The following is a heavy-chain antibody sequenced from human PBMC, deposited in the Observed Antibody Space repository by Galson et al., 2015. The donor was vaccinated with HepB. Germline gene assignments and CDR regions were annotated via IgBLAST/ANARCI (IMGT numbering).Heavy chain of an antibody. V-gene: IGHV4-39*01. J-gene: IGHJ4*02. Sequence: SETLSLTCTVSGGSISSSSYYWGWIRQPPGKGLEWIGSIYYSGSTYYNPSLKSRVTISVDTSKNQFSLKLSSVTAADTAVYYCARHESDDYYDSSGYRRSYYFDYWGQGTLVTVSS. CDR1: GGSISSSSYY. D-gene: IGHD3-22*01. CDR3: ARHESDDYYDSSGYRRSYYFDY. CDR2: IYYSGST.